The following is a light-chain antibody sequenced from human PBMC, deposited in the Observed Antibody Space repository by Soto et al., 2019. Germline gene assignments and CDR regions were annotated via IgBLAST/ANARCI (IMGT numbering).Light chain of an antibody. CDR2: DVN. CDR1: SSDIGGYDY. V-gene: IGLV2-14*01. J-gene: IGLJ2*01. Sequence: QSALTQPASVSGSPGQSITLSCTGTSSDIGGYDYVSWYQRHPGKDPKLIIYDVNNRPSGVSNRFSGSKSGNTASLTISGLQAEEEADYYCTSYASGSSHVVFRGGTKVTVL. CDR3: TSYASGSSHVV.